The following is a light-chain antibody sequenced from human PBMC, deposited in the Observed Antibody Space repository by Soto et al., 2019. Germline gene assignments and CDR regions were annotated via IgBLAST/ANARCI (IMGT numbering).Light chain of an antibody. CDR2: EAS. J-gene: IGKJ4*01. V-gene: IGKV3-11*01. CDR3: QQRSNLLT. CDR1: QSVSSY. Sequence: EIVLTQSPATLSLSPEERATLSCRASQSVSSYLAWYQQKPGQAPRLLIYEASNRATGIPARFSGSGSGTDFTLTISSLEPEDFAVYYCQQRSNLLTFGGGTKVEIK.